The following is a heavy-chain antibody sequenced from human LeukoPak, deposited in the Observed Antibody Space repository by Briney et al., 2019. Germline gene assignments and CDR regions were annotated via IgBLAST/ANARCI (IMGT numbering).Heavy chain of an antibody. J-gene: IGHJ4*02. V-gene: IGHV4-59*12. Sequence: SETLSLTCTVSGGSISSYYWNWIRQPPGKGLEWIGYIYYSGSTYYNPSLKSRVTISVDTSKNQFSLKLSSVTAADTAVYYCARERTYYYDSSGYLDYWGQGTLVTVSS. CDR1: GGSISSYY. D-gene: IGHD3-22*01. CDR3: ARERTYYYDSSGYLDY. CDR2: IYYSGST.